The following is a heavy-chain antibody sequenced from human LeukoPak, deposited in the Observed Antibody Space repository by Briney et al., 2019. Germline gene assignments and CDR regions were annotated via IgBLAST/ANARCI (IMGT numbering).Heavy chain of an antibody. D-gene: IGHD3-3*01. Sequence: SETLSLTCTVSGGSISSYYWSWIRQPPGKGLEWIGYIYYSGSTNYNPSLKSRVTISVDTSKNQFSLKLSSVTAADTAVYYCASRRFLEWSFDYWGQGTLVTVSS. CDR3: ASRRFLEWSFDY. CDR2: IYYSGST. CDR1: GGSISSYY. J-gene: IGHJ4*02. V-gene: IGHV4-59*12.